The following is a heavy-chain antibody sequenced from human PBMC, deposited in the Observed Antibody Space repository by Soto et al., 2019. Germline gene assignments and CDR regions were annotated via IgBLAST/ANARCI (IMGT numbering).Heavy chain of an antibody. D-gene: IGHD3-10*01. CDR2: MTPNSGNT. CDR3: ARPVGELFYCMDV. J-gene: IGHJ6*02. Sequence: QVQLVQSGAEVKKPGASVKVSCKASGYTFTSYDINWVRQATGQGLEWMGWMTPNSGNTGYAQKFQVRVTMPRTTSISKAYMELSSLSTEDTAVSYFARPVGELFYCMDVWGQGTTVTVSS. CDR1: GYTFTSYD. V-gene: IGHV1-8*01.